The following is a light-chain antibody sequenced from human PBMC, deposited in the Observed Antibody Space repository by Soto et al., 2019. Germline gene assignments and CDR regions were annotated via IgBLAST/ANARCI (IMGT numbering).Light chain of an antibody. CDR1: SSNIGNNY. CDR2: DNN. Sequence: QSVLMQPPSVSAAPGQKVTISCSGSSSNIGNNYVSWYQHVPGTAPKLLIYDNNGRPSGIPDRFSGSKSGTSATLGITGLQTGDEADYHCGTWDSSLSAVVFGGGTKVTVL. J-gene: IGLJ3*02. V-gene: IGLV1-51*01. CDR3: GTWDSSLSAVV.